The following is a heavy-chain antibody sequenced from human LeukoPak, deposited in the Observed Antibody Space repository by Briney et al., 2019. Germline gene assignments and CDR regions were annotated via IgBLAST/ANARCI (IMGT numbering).Heavy chain of an antibody. V-gene: IGHV3-21*01. Sequence: NSGGSLRLSCAASGFTFDDYGMNWVRQAPGKGLEWVSSISSTSTYIYYADSVRGRFTISRANAKNSLYLQMNSLRAEDTAFYYCARRSRGYALFYFDYWGQGTLVTVSS. D-gene: IGHD3-22*01. J-gene: IGHJ4*02. CDR1: GFTFDDYG. CDR2: ISSTSTYI. CDR3: ARRSRGYALFYFDY.